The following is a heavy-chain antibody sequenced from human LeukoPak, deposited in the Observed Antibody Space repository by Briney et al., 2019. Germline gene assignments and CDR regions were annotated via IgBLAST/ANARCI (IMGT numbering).Heavy chain of an antibody. J-gene: IGHJ4*02. CDR3: ARISSPCSGGSCYRATVFHDPDY. V-gene: IGHV3-21*01. CDR2: ISTSSIYI. D-gene: IGHD2-15*01. Sequence: GGSLRLSCVASGFTFSSYSMNWVRQAPGKGLEWVSSISTSSIYIYYADSVKGRFTISRDNAKNTLYLQMNSLRAEDTAVYYCARISSPCSGGSCYRATVFHDPDYWGQGTLVTVSS. CDR1: GFTFSSYS.